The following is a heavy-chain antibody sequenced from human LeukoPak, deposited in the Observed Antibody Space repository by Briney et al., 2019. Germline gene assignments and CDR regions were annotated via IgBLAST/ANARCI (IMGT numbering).Heavy chain of an antibody. CDR2: IYYSGST. CDR1: GGSISSYY. J-gene: IGHJ6*02. V-gene: IGHV4-59*01. CDR3: ARLAPTDEGTDV. D-gene: IGHD1-26*01. Sequence: KPSETLSLTCTVSGGSISSYYWSWIRQPPGKGLEWIGYIYYSGSTNYNPSLKSRVTISVDTSKNQFSLKLSSVTAADTAVYYCARLAPTDEGTDVWGQGTTVTVSS.